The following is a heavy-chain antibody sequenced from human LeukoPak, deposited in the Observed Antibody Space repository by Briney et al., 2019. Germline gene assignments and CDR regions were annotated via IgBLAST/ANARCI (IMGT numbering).Heavy chain of an antibody. CDR2: VSYDGGSK. J-gene: IGHJ4*02. V-gene: IGHV3-30-3*01. CDR1: GFAFSSYA. Sequence: GGSLRLSCAASGFAFSSYAMHWVRQGPGKGLEWVALVSYDGGSKYYADSVKGRITTSRDNSKNTLHLQMNSLRTEDTAVYYCARVKGGIAAAGNYFDYWGQRTLVTVSS. CDR3: ARVKGGIAAAGNYFDY. D-gene: IGHD6-13*01.